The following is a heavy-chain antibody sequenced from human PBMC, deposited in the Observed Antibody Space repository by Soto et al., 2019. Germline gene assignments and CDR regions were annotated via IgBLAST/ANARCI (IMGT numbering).Heavy chain of an antibody. CDR3: ARGPYYYDSIGSPAFDY. CDR1: GYSFTSYW. V-gene: IGHV5-51*01. J-gene: IGHJ4*02. Sequence: GESLKISCKGSGYSFTSYWIGWVRQMPGKGLEWMGIIYPGDSDTRYSPSFQGQVTISADKSISTAYLQWSSLKASDTAMYYCARGPYYYDSIGSPAFDYWGQGTLVTVSS. D-gene: IGHD3-22*01. CDR2: IYPGDSDT.